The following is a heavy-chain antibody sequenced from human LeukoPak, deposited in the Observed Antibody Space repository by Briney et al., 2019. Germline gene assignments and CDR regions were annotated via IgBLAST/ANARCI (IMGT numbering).Heavy chain of an antibody. CDR2: ISGSGGTT. Sequence: GGSLRLSCAASGFTFSSYAMSWVRHAPGEGLEWVSAISGSGGTTYYADSVKGLFTISRDNSKNTLYLQMNSLRGEDPAVYYCAKLTRGYCSSTACPNWFDPWGQGTLVTVSS. J-gene: IGHJ5*02. CDR1: GFTFSSYA. CDR3: AKLTRGYCSSTACPNWFDP. V-gene: IGHV3-23*01. D-gene: IGHD2-2*01.